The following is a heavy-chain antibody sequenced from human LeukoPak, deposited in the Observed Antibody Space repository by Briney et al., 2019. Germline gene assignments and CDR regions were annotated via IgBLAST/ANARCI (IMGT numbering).Heavy chain of an antibody. Sequence: PSETLSLTCTVSGGSVSSGSYYWSWIRQPPGKGLEWIGYIYYSGSTNYNPSLKSRVTISVDTSKNQFSLKLSSVTAADTAVYYCARVKYYYDSSGYYDYWGQGTLVTVSS. CDR3: ARVKYYYDSSGYYDY. J-gene: IGHJ4*02. CDR1: GGSVSSGSYY. V-gene: IGHV4-61*01. D-gene: IGHD3-22*01. CDR2: IYYSGST.